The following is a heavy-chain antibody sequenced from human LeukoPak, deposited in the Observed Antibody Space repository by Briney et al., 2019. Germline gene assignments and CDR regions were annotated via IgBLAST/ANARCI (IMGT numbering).Heavy chain of an antibody. CDR3: ARHLTGIPSYPFDV. D-gene: IGHD1-1*01. Sequence: SETLSLTCTVSGGSITGYYWSWIRQPPGKGLEWIGYMHFRGTTNYNPSLKSRITISVDTSKNQFSLKVSSVTAADTAVYYCARHLTGIPSYPFDVWGQGTMVTVSS. CDR1: GGSITGYY. V-gene: IGHV4-59*08. J-gene: IGHJ3*01. CDR2: MHFRGTT.